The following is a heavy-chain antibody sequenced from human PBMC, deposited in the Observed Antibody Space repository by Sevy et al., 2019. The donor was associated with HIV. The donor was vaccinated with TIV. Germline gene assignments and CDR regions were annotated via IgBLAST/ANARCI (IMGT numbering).Heavy chain of an antibody. J-gene: IGHJ4*02. CDR2: IYYSGST. Sequence: SETLSITCTVSGGSVSSGSYYWSWIRQPPGKGLEWIGYIYYSGSTNYNPSLKSRVTISVDTSKNQFSLKLSSVTAAGTAVYYCARYSSSSSHLDYWGQGTLVTVSS. CDR1: GGSVSSGSYY. V-gene: IGHV4-61*01. CDR3: ARYSSSSSHLDY. D-gene: IGHD6-6*01.